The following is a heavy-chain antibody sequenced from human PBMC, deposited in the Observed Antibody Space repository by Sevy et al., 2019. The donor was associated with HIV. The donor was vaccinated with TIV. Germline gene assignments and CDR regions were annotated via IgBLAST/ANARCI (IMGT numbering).Heavy chain of an antibody. J-gene: IGHJ6*02. D-gene: IGHD3-10*01. CDR2: IYPGDSDT. V-gene: IGHV5-51*01. Sequence: GESLKISCKASGYKFTNYWIGWVRQMPGKGLEWMGIIYPGDSDTRYSPSFRGQVTISVDKSISTAYLQWSSLRASDTAMYYCARRSTWSELGHGVDVWGQRTTVTVSS. CDR3: ARRSTWSELGHGVDV. CDR1: GYKFTNYW.